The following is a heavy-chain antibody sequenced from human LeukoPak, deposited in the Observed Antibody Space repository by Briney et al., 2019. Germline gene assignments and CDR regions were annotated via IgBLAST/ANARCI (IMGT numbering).Heavy chain of an antibody. CDR2: IKQDGSEK. CDR3: ARSGSYSNFDC. D-gene: IGHD6-19*01. CDR1: GFTFSSCA. Sequence: PGGSLRLSCAASGFTFSSCAMSWVRQAPGEGLEWVANIKQDGSEKHYVDSVKGRFTISRDNAKNSLYLQMNSLRAEDTAVYFCARSGSYSNFDCWGQGTLVTVSS. J-gene: IGHJ4*02. V-gene: IGHV3-7*04.